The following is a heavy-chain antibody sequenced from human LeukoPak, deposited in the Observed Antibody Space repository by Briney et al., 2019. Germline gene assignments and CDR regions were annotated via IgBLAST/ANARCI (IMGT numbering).Heavy chain of an antibody. Sequence: PGGSLRLSCAASGFTFSSYGIHWVRQAPGKGLEWVAVIWYDGSNKYYADSVKGRFTISRDNSKNTLYLQMNSLRDEDTAVYYCARDMADYGGNSALYYYYGMDVWGQGTTVTVSS. D-gene: IGHD4-23*01. J-gene: IGHJ6*02. V-gene: IGHV3-33*01. CDR3: ARDMADYGGNSALYYYYGMDV. CDR2: IWYDGSNK. CDR1: GFTFSSYG.